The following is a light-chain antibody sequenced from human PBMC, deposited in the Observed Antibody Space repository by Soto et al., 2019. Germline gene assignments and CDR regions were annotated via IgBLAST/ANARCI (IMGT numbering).Light chain of an antibody. Sequence: DIVMTQSPDSLAVSLGERATINCKSSQSVLYSSNNKNYLAWYQQKPGQPPKLPIYWASTRESGVPDRFSGSGSGTDFTLTISSLQAEDVAVYYCQQYYSPPWTFGQGTKVEIK. CDR2: WAS. V-gene: IGKV4-1*01. CDR1: QSVLYSSNNKNY. CDR3: QQYYSPPWT. J-gene: IGKJ1*01.